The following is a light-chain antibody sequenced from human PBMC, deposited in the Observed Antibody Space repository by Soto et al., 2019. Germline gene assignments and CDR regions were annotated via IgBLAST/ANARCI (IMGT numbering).Light chain of an antibody. V-gene: IGLV1-44*01. CDR2: TDY. CDR1: SSNVGINA. CDR3: AAWDDSLGGLV. Sequence: QSVLTQPPSTSGTPGQRVTISCSGSSSNVGINAVHWYQQYPGTAPRLLIYTDYQRPSGVPGRFSGSKSGTSASLAISGLQSEDEADYYCAAWDDSLGGLVFGAGTKGTVL. J-gene: IGLJ2*01.